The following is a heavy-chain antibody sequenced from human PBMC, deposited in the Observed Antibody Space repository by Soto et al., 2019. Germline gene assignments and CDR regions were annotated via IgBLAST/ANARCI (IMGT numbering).Heavy chain of an antibody. CDR1: GYTFTGYY. CDR2: INPNSGGT. CDR3: ARGSDYYYYYGMDV. J-gene: IGHJ6*02. Sequence: GASVKVSCKASGYTFTGYYMHWVRQAPGQGLEWMGWINPNSGGTNYAQKFQGWVTMTRDTSISTAYMELSRLRSDDTAVYYCARGSDYYYYYGMDVWGQGTTVTVSS. V-gene: IGHV1-2*04.